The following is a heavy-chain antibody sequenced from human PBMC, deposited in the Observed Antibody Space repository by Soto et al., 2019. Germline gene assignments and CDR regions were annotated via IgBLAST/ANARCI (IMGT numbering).Heavy chain of an antibody. J-gene: IGHJ4*02. CDR1: GFTFSSHA. CDR3: ARDDSGYRSSWYIDYFNY. CDR2: ISRKGDNT. V-gene: IGHV3-64*04. D-gene: IGHD6-13*01. Sequence: SLRLSCSASGFTFSSHAMHWVRQAPGQGLEYLSAISRKGDNTYYADSVKGRFTISRDNSKNTLYFQMTSLTSEDAAVYFCARDDSGYRSSWYIDYFNYWGQGTLVTVSS.